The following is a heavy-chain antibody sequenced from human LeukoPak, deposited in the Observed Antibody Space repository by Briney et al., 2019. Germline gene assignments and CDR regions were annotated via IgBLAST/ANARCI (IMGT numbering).Heavy chain of an antibody. J-gene: IGHJ4*02. D-gene: IGHD1-14*01. Sequence: PGGSLRLSCAVSGFSVTNNYMSWVRQAPGKGLEWVSVFYVGGATYYADSVKGRFTISRDNSKNTLNLQMNSLRAEDTAVYYCARDPQRGQPDYFDYWGQGTLVTVSS. CDR2: FYVGGAT. CDR3: ARDPQRGQPDYFDY. V-gene: IGHV3-53*05. CDR1: GFSVTNNY.